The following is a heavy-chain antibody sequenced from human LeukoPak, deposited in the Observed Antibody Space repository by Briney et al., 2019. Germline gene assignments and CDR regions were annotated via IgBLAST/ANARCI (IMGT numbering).Heavy chain of an antibody. CDR3: TRDIYYDSSGTGFDY. D-gene: IGHD3-22*01. J-gene: IGHJ4*02. Sequence: AGGSLRLSCTASGFTFGDYAMSWFRQAPGKGLEWVGFIGSKAYGGTTEYAASVKGRFTISRDDSKSIAYLQMNSLKTEDTAVYYCTRDIYYDSSGTGFDYWGQGTLVTVSS. CDR1: GFTFGDYA. CDR2: IGSKAYGGTT. V-gene: IGHV3-49*03.